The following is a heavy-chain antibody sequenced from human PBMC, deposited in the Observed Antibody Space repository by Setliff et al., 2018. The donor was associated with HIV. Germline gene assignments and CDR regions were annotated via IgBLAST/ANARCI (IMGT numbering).Heavy chain of an antibody. CDR1: GVSVSGTAYY. D-gene: IGHD3-22*01. J-gene: IGHJ4*02. CDR2: IYYTGNT. Sequence: PSETLSLTCTVSGVSVSGTAYYWAWIRQPPGRGLEWIGNIYYTGNTNYNSSLKSRISMSMVASKKQIFPKLSTVSAADTAVYYCARQQGDSRGFYPHFDYWGQGRLVTVSS. CDR3: ARQQGDSRGFYPHFDY. V-gene: IGHV4-39*01.